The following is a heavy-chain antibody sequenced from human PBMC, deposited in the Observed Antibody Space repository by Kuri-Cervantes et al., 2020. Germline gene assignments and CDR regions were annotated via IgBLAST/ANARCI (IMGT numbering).Heavy chain of an antibody. CDR1: GYTFTSYA. V-gene: IGHV1-69*13. Sequence: SVKVSCKASGYTFTSYAMHWVRQAPGQGLEWMGGIIPIFGTANYAQKFQGRVTITADESTSTAYMELSSLRSEDTAVYYCAREGTYCSGGSCYATDAFDIWGQGTMVTVSS. D-gene: IGHD2-15*01. J-gene: IGHJ3*02. CDR3: AREGTYCSGGSCYATDAFDI. CDR2: IIPIFGTA.